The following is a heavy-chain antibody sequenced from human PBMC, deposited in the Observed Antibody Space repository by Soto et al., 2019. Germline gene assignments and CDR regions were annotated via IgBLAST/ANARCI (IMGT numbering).Heavy chain of an antibody. CDR3: ARHAVVTPYYYYGMDV. D-gene: IGHD6-19*01. Sequence: GASLKISCKGSGYSFTSYWISWVRQMPGKGLEWMGRIDPSDSYTNYSPSFQGHVTISADKSISTAYLQWSSLKASDTAMYYCARHAVVTPYYYYGMDVWGQGTTVTVSS. V-gene: IGHV5-10-1*01. J-gene: IGHJ6*02. CDR2: IDPSDSYT. CDR1: GYSFTSYW.